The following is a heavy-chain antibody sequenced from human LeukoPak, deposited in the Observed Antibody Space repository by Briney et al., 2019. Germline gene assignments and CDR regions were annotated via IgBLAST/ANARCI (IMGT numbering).Heavy chain of an antibody. J-gene: IGHJ4*02. D-gene: IGHD3-3*01. CDR2: ISSSSSTI. Sequence: GGSLRLSCAASGFTFSSYSMNWVRQAPGKGLEWVSYISSSSSTIYYADSVKGRFTISSDNAKNSLYLQMNSLRAEDTAVYYCARMTFPGVVISFSFDYWGQGTLVTVSS. CDR3: ARMTFPGVVISFSFDY. CDR1: GFTFSSYS. V-gene: IGHV3-48*01.